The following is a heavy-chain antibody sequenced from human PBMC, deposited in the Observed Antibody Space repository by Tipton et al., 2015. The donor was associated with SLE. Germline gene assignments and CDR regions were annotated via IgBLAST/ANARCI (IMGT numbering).Heavy chain of an antibody. J-gene: IGHJ4*02. CDR1: GGSISSHY. CDR3: ARDLLTGSDY. CDR2: IYYSGST. V-gene: IGHV4-59*11. D-gene: IGHD7-27*01. Sequence: TLSLTCTVSGGSISSHYWSWIRQPPGKGLEWIGYIYYSGSTNYNPSLKSRVTVSVDTSKNQFSLKLSSVTPEDTAVYYCARDLLTGSDYWGQGTLVTVSS.